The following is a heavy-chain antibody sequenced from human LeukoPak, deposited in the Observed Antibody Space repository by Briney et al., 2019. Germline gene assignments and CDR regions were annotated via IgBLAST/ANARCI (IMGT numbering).Heavy chain of an antibody. CDR1: GGSFSGYY. D-gene: IGHD2-2*01. CDR2: INHSGST. Sequence: SPSETLSLTCAVYGGSFSGYYWSWIRQPPGKGLEWIGEINHSGSTNYNPSLKSRVTISVDTSNNQFSLKLSSVTAADTAVYYCAISLGGYCSSTSCPSYYYMDVWGRGTTVTVSS. CDR3: AISLGGYCSSTSCPSYYYMDV. J-gene: IGHJ6*03. V-gene: IGHV4-34*01.